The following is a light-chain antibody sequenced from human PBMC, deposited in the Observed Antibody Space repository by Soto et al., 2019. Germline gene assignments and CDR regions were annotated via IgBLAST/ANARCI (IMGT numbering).Light chain of an antibody. J-gene: IGKJ1*01. Sequence: EIVMTQSPATLSVSPGERATLSCRASQSVSSNLAWYQQKPGQAPRLLIYGASTRATGIPARFSGSGSGTEFTLTISSLQSEDFEVYYCQQYNNWPWTFGRGTKVEI. V-gene: IGKV3-15*01. CDR3: QQYNNWPWT. CDR2: GAS. CDR1: QSVSSN.